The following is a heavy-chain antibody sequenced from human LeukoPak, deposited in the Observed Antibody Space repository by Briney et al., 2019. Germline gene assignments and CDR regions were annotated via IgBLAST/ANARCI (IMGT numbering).Heavy chain of an antibody. CDR3: ARDGEYCSSTSCANWFDP. D-gene: IGHD2-2*01. CDR1: GGTFSSYA. J-gene: IGHJ5*02. CDR2: IIPIFGTA. V-gene: IGHV1-69*13. Sequence: ASVKVSCKASGGTFSSYAISWVRQAPGQGLEWMGGIIPIFGTANYAQKFQGRVTITADESTGTAYMELSSLRSEDTAVYYCARDGEYCSSTSCANWFDPWGQGTLVTVSS.